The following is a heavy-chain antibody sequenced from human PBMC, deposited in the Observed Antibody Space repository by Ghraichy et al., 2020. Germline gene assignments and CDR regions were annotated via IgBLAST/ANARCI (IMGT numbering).Heavy chain of an antibody. CDR1: GFTFSRYG. V-gene: IGHV3-33*01. CDR3: ARRAITPPVGAFDY. J-gene: IGHJ4*02. D-gene: IGHD1-26*01. CDR2: IWFDGSNT. Sequence: GGSLRLSCAASGFTFSRYGMHWVRQAPGKGLEWVAVIWFDGSNTYYADSVKGRFTISRDNSKNTLYLQMNSLRAEDTAIYYCARRAITPPVGAFDYWGQGTLVTVSS.